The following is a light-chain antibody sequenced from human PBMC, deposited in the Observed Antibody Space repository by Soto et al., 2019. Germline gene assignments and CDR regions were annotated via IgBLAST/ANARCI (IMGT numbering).Light chain of an antibody. CDR1: QSISSW. J-gene: IGKJ1*01. CDR2: KAS. V-gene: IGKV1-5*03. CDR3: QQYNSYSTWT. Sequence: DIHRAQSALTLSSSLGDRVTITCRASQSISSWLAWYQQKPGKAPKLLIYKASSLESGVPSRFSGSGSGTEFTLTISSLQPDDFATYYCQQYNSYSTWTFGQGTKVDIK.